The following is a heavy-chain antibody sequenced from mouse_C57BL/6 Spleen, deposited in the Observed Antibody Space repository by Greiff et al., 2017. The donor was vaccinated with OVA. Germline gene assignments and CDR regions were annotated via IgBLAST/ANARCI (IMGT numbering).Heavy chain of an antibody. D-gene: IGHD2-5*01. J-gene: IGHJ4*01. CDR2: IHPNSGST. CDR1: GYTFTSYW. Sequence: QVQLQQPGAELVKPGASVKLSCKASGYTFTSYWMHWVKQRPGQGLEWIGMIHPNSGSTNYNEKFKSKATLTVDKSSSTAYMQLSSLTSEDSAVYDCARNSNYPYYAMDYWGQGTSVTVSS. V-gene: IGHV1-64*01. CDR3: ARNSNYPYYAMDY.